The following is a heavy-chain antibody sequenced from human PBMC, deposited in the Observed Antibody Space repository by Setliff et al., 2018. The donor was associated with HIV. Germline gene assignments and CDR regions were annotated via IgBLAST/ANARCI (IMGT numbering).Heavy chain of an antibody. J-gene: IGHJ2*01. D-gene: IGHD1-1*01. CDR3: ARERATGKPPLLNWYFDL. CDR1: GFTFPSYS. CDR2: ISAGNGNT. V-gene: IGHV1-3*01. Sequence: ASVKVSCKASGFTFPSYSIHWVRQAPGQSLEWMGWISAGNGNTKYSQNFQGRVTITRDTSASTAYMELSSLTSQDTAVYYCARERATGKPPLLNWYFDLWGRGTLVTVSS.